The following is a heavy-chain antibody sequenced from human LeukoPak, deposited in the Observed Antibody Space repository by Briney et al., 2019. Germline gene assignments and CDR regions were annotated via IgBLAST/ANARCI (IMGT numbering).Heavy chain of an antibody. CDR2: IYHTGST. V-gene: IGHV4-4*02. Sequence: SGTLSLTCAVSGGSISSSNWWSWVRQSPGKGLEWLGEIYHTGSTNYNPSLKSRVTISLDKSKNQFSLRLNSVTAADTAVYYCASQAAATGGNSFDYWGQGTLVTVSS. CDR1: GGSISSSNW. D-gene: IGHD6-13*01. J-gene: IGHJ4*02. CDR3: ASQAAATGGNSFDY.